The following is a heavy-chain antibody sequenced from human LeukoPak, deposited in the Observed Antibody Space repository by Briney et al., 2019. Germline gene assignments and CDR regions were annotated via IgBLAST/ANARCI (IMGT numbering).Heavy chain of an antibody. CDR3: ARGLLRTGSFDY. CDR2: INHSGST. Sequence: PSETLSLTCAVYGGSFSGYYWSWIRQPPGKGLEWIGEINHSGSTNYNPSLKSRVTISVDTSKNQFSLKLSSVTAADRAVYYCARGLLRTGSFDYWGQGTLVTVSS. D-gene: IGHD3-10*02. J-gene: IGHJ4*02. CDR1: GGSFSGYY. V-gene: IGHV4-34*01.